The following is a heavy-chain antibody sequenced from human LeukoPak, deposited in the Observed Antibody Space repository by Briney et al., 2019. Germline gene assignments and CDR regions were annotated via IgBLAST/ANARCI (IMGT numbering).Heavy chain of an antibody. V-gene: IGHV1-18*01. CDR1: GYTLTSYC. CDR2: ISAYNVNT. CDR3: ARDALGGTRIYDYVWGSYRYSLDY. D-gene: IGHD3-16*02. Sequence: ASVKVSCKASGYTLTSYCISWVRQSPGQGLKCMGWISAYNVNTNYAQKLQGRVTMTTDTSTSTAYMELRSLRSDDTAVYYCARDALGGTRIYDYVWGSYRYSLDYWGQGTLVTVSS. J-gene: IGHJ4*02.